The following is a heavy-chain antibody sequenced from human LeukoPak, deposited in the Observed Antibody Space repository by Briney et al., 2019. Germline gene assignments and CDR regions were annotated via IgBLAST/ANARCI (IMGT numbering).Heavy chain of an antibody. Sequence: GASVKVSRKASGYTFTSYGISWVRQAPGQGLEWMGWISAYNGNTNYAQKLQGRVTMTTDTSTSTAYMELRSLRSDDTAVYYCARVGIQLWFRVSFPDYWGQGTLVTVSS. CDR1: GYTFTSYG. CDR2: ISAYNGNT. D-gene: IGHD5-18*01. CDR3: ARVGIQLWFRVSFPDY. V-gene: IGHV1-18*01. J-gene: IGHJ4*02.